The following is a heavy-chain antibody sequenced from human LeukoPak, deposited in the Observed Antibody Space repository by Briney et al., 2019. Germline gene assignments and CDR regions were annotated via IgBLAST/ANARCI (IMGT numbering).Heavy chain of an antibody. D-gene: IGHD6-13*01. J-gene: IGHJ5*02. CDR1: GYTFTSYD. CDR2: MNPNSGNT. CDR3: ARSPANRGAARASGRLVNWFDP. Sequence: ASVKVSCKASGYTFTSYDINWVRQATGQGLEWMGWMNPNSGNTSYAQRFQGRVTITRNTSISTAYMELSSLRSEDTAVYYCARSPANRGAARASGRLVNWFDPWGQGTLVTVSS. V-gene: IGHV1-8*03.